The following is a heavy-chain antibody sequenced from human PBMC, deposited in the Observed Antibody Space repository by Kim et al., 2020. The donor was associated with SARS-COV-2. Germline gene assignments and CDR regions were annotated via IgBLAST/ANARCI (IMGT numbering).Heavy chain of an antibody. V-gene: IGHV4-34*01. CDR1: GGSFSGYY. CDR3: ARSPGIFGAFYYGMDV. D-gene: IGHD3-3*01. Sequence: SETLSLTCAVYGGSFSGYYWSWIRQPPGKGLEWIGEINHSGSTNYNPSLKSRVTISVDTSKNQFSLKLSSVTAADTAVYYCARSPGIFGAFYYGMDVWGQGTTVTVSS. CDR2: INHSGST. J-gene: IGHJ6*02.